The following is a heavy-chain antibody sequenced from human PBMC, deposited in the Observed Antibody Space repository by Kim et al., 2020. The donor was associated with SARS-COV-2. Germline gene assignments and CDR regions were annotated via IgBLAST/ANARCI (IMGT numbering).Heavy chain of an antibody. D-gene: IGHD2-15*01. J-gene: IGHJ4*02. CDR3: AKDGGYCSGGSCSYLDY. CDR1: GFTFSSYG. CDR2: IWYDGSNK. V-gene: IGHV3-33*06. Sequence: GGSLRLSCAASGFTFSSYGMHWVRQAPGKGLEWVAVIWYDGSNKYYADSVKGRFTISRDNSKNTLYLQMNSLRAEDTAVYYCAKDGGYCSGGSCSYLDYWGQGTLVTVSS.